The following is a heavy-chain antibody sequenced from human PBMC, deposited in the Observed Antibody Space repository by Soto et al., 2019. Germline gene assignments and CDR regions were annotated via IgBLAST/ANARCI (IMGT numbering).Heavy chain of an antibody. CDR2: IYYSGST. Sequence: TLSLTCTVSGGSISSGGYYWSWIRQHPGKGLEWIGYIYYSGSTYYNPSLKSRVTISVDTSKNQFSLKLSSVTAADTAVYYCAREKTSVGMALRNIGGDAFDIWGQGTMVTVSS. CDR3: AREKTSVGMALRNIGGDAFDI. D-gene: IGHD1-26*01. J-gene: IGHJ3*02. V-gene: IGHV4-31*03. CDR1: GGSISSGGYY.